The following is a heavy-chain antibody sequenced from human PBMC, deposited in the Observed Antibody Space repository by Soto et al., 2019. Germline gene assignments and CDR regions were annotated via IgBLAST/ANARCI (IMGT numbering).Heavy chain of an antibody. Sequence: EVQLVESGGALVKPGGSLRLSCAASGFTFSNYVMNWVRQAPGKGLEWVSSISSGSSFISYADSVKGRFTISRDNANKSLYLEMNSLRAEDTAVYYCAREGVPNYDYWSGDASDFWGHGTMVTVSS. CDR2: ISSGSSFI. D-gene: IGHD3-3*01. J-gene: IGHJ3*01. V-gene: IGHV3-21*03. CDR3: AREGVPNYDYWSGDASDF. CDR1: GFTFSNYV.